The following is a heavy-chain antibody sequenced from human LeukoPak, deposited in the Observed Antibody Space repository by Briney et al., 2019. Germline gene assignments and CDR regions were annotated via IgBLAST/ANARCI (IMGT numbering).Heavy chain of an antibody. CDR1: GFTFSSYD. J-gene: IGHJ2*01. CDR3: VREPSYTGTWWYPDL. V-gene: IGHV3-13*01. Sequence: GGSLRLSCVASGFTFSSYDMHWVRQATGKGLEWISAIDPAGNTWYSDSVKGRFTISRENAKSSLFFQMNGLRAADTAVYYCVREPSYTGTWWYPDLWGRGTLVTVSS. D-gene: IGHD1-14*01. CDR2: IDPAGNT.